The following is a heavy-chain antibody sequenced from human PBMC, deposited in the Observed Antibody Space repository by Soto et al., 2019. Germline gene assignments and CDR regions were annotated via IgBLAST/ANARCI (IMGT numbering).Heavy chain of an antibody. CDR3: ARHRSYGRDSKFAY. CDR2: IAPSDSDT. J-gene: IGHJ4*02. D-gene: IGHD5-18*01. Sequence: GQSLTISCKGCGDSFSSYWISRVHQIPGKGLEWIGRIAPSDSDTNYSPSSQGHVTISADKSISTAYLQWSSLKASDTAMYYCARHRSYGRDSKFAYLGQRTLVIVSS. CDR1: GDSFSSYW. V-gene: IGHV5-10-1*01.